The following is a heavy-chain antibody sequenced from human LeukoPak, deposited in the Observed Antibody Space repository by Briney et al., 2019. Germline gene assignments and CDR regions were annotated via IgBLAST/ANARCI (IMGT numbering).Heavy chain of an antibody. CDR3: ATGLVYSGSYQAHAFDI. D-gene: IGHD1-26*01. CDR2: FDPEDGET. CDR1: GYTLTELS. V-gene: IGHV1-24*01. Sequence: ASVKVSCKVSGYTLTELSKHWVRQAPGKGLEWMGGFDPEDGETIYAQKFQGRVTMTEDTSTDTAYMELSSLRSEDTAVYYCATGLVYSGSYQAHAFDIWGQGTMVTVSS. J-gene: IGHJ3*02.